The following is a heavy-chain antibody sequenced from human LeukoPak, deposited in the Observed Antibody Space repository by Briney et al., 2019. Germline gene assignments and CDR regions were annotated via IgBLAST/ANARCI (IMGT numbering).Heavy chain of an antibody. CDR2: VSYSGTT. CDR3: VRRRSRGWHEDY. Sequence: PSGTLSLTCTVSGGSITNNGYYWGWIRQPPGKGLEWIGSVSYSGTTYYNTSLRSRVTVSIDTSRNQFSLRLNSVTAADTAVYYCVRRRSRGWHEDYWGQGTLVTVSS. CDR1: GGSITNNGYY. D-gene: IGHD6-19*01. J-gene: IGHJ4*02. V-gene: IGHV4-39*01.